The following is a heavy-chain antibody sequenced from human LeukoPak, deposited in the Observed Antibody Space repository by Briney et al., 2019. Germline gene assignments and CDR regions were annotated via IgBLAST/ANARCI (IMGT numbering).Heavy chain of an antibody. D-gene: IGHD6-19*01. Sequence: GGSLRLSCAASGFTFSSYAMGWVRQAPGKGLEWVSAIIGSGGSTYYADSVKGRFTISRDNSKNTLYLQMNSLRAEDTAVYYCAKGSRAGGWYGPNWFDPWGQGTLVTVSS. V-gene: IGHV3-23*01. J-gene: IGHJ5*02. CDR3: AKGSRAGGWYGPNWFDP. CDR2: IIGSGGST. CDR1: GFTFSSYA.